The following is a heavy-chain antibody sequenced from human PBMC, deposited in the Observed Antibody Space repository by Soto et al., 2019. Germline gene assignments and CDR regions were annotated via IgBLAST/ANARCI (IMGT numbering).Heavy chain of an antibody. V-gene: IGHV3-15*07. CDR3: TTALCLGVREYYYYGMDV. J-gene: IGHJ6*01. D-gene: IGHD3-10*01. CDR2: IKSKTDGGTT. CDR1: GFTFSNAW. Sequence: GGSLRLSCAASGFTFSNAWMNWVRQAPGKGLEWVGRIKSKTDGGTTDYAAPVKGRFTISRDDSKNTLYLQMNSLKTEDTAVYYCTTALCLGVREYYYYGMDVWGQGTTVPVSS.